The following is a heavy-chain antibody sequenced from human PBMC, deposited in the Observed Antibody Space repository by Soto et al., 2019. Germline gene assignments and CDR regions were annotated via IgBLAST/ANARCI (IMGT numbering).Heavy chain of an antibody. J-gene: IGHJ5*02. CDR1: GYTFTSYG. Sequence: ASVKVSCKASGYTFTSYGISWVRQAPGQGLEWMGWISAYNGNTNYAQKLQGRVTMTTDTSTSTAYMELRSLRSDDTAVYYCARALIFGVVIIGWFDPWGQGTLVTVPQ. CDR3: ARALIFGVVIIGWFDP. D-gene: IGHD3-3*01. V-gene: IGHV1-18*01. CDR2: ISAYNGNT.